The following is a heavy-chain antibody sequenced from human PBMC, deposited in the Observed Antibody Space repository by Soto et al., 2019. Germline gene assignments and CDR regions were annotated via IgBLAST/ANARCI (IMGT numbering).Heavy chain of an antibody. CDR2: ISGGGGST. V-gene: IGHV3-23*01. D-gene: IGHD3-22*01. J-gene: IGHJ4*02. CDR3: AKDPTSYDSSAQFDS. CDR1: GFSCNIFT. Sequence: GGAVRLSCAAFGFSCNIFTMNWVRQAPGQGLEWVSGISGGGGSTYYADSVKGRFTISRDNSNNTLYLQMNSLRAEDTAVYYCAKDPTSYDSSAQFDSWGQGTLVTVSS.